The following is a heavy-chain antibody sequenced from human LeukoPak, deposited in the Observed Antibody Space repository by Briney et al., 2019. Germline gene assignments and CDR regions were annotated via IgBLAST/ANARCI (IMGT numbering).Heavy chain of an antibody. J-gene: IGHJ4*02. V-gene: IGHV1-69*05. CDR3: ATVGRLRLKFDY. D-gene: IGHD5-12*01. Sequence: SVKVSCKASGGTFSSYAISWVRQAPGQGLEWMGGIIPIFGTANYAQKFQGRVTITTDESTSTAYMELSSLRSEDTAVYYCATVGRLRLKFDYWGQGTLVTVSS. CDR1: GGTFSSYA. CDR2: IIPIFGTA.